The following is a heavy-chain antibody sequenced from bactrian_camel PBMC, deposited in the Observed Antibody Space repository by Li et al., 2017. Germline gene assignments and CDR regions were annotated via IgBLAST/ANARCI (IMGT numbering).Heavy chain of an antibody. CDR2: IYTGTGGVK. J-gene: IGHJ4*01. D-gene: IGHD5*01. CDR1: GYTYTNSRYC. V-gene: IGHV3S1*01. Sequence: QVQLVESGGGSVQAGGSLRLSCQVSGYTYTNSRYCMGWFRQAPGKEREGVATIYTGTGGVKTYADSVKGRSTVSIDNDKNTLYLQMNSLKPEDTALYYCAAASRTGRVFEYNYWGQGTQVTVS. CDR3: AAASRTGRVFEYNY.